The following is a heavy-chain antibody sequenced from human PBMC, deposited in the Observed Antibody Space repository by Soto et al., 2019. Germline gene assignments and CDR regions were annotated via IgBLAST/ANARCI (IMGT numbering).Heavy chain of an antibody. D-gene: IGHD6-19*01. V-gene: IGHV3-23*01. J-gene: IGHJ4*02. CDR3: AKEGNRGWSMVWYYFDY. CDR1: GFTFSSYA. Sequence: HPGGSLRLSCAASGFTFSSYAMSWVRQAPGKGLEWVSAISGSGGSTYYADSVKGRFTISRDNSKNTLYLQMNSLRAEDTAVYYCAKEGNRGWSMVWYYFDYWGQGTLVTVSS. CDR2: ISGSGGST.